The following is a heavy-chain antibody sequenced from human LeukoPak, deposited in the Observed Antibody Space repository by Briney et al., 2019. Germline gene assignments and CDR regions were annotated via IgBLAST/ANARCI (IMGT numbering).Heavy chain of an antibody. Sequence: SETLSLTCSVSGGSIRNKSYYWAWIRQPPGKGLEWIGNIYYNGDTHTNASLKSRVTQSVETSRNHFSLKLRSATAAETVVYYWARLLYDFGEHYIDFWGQGTLVTVSS. CDR1: GGSIRNKSYY. CDR3: ARLLYDFGEHYIDF. J-gene: IGHJ4*02. CDR2: IYYNGDT. D-gene: IGHD4-17*01. V-gene: IGHV4-39*02.